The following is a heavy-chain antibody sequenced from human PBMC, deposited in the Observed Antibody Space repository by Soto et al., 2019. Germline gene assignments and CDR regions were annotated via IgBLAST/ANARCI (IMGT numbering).Heavy chain of an antibody. CDR3: ARGRVVPAAIDY. CDR2: INHSGST. V-gene: IGHV4-34*01. Sequence: LSLTCAVYGGSFSGYYWSWIRQPPGKGLEWIGEINHSGSTNYNPSLKSRVTISVDTSKNQFSLKLSSVTAADTAVYYCARGRVVPAAIDYWGQGTLVTVSS. J-gene: IGHJ4*02. CDR1: GGSFSGYY. D-gene: IGHD2-2*01.